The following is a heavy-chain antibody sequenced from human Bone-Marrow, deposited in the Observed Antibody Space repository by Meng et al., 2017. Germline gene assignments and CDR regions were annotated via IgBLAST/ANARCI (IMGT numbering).Heavy chain of an antibody. CDR1: GYTFSNYD. Sequence: ASVKVSCKASGYTFSNYDINWVRQAAGQGLQWMGSMTPNTGRTVYAEDFQGRLTMTGNISTTTAYLEVTNLRSEDTATYYCARGRVLKRFGFMRSGEGPYFDSWGQGTLVTVSS. D-gene: IGHD3-16*01. CDR3: ARGRVLKRFGFMRSGEGPYFDS. CDR2: MTPNTGRT. J-gene: IGHJ4*02. V-gene: IGHV1-8*01.